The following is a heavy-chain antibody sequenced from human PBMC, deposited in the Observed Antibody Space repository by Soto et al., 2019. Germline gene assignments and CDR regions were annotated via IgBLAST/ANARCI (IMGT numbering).Heavy chain of an antibody. D-gene: IGHD3-22*01. V-gene: IGHV3-21*01. J-gene: IGHJ4*02. CDR3: ARVVYYDNSGYNY. CDR2: ISGSGDYI. Sequence: GGSLRLSCAASGFTFSSYSMNWVRQAPGKGLEWVSSISGSGDYIYYADSVKGRFTISRDNAKNSLYLQMNSLRAEDTAVYYCARVVYYDNSGYNYWGQGTLVTVSS. CDR1: GFTFSSYS.